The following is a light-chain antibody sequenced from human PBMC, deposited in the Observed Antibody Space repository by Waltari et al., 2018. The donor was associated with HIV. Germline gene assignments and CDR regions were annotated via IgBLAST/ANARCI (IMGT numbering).Light chain of an antibody. Sequence: QSALTQPASVSASPGQSITISCTGTRSDVGGYNFVSWYQQHPGKAPHLMIYGFFHRPSGVSNRFSGFKSANTASLSISGLQAEDEAYYYCSSYTSSSTWVFGGGTKLTVL. CDR3: SSYTSSSTWV. CDR1: RSDVGGYNF. J-gene: IGLJ3*02. CDR2: GFF. V-gene: IGLV2-14*01.